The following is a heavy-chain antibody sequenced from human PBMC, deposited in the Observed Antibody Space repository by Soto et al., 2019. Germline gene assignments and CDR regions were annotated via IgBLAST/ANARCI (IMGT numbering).Heavy chain of an antibody. CDR3: AKVPTIVVVGAALPGRFDP. D-gene: IGHD2-15*01. V-gene: IGHV3-23*01. J-gene: IGHJ5*02. Sequence: EVQLLESGGGLVQPGGSLRLSCTASGFTFSSYAMSWVRQAPGKGLEWVSAISGSGGSTYYADSVKGRFTISRDNSKNTLDLQMNNLRAGDTAVYYCAKVPTIVVVGAALPGRFDPWGPGTLGNLFS. CDR2: ISGSGGST. CDR1: GFTFSSYA.